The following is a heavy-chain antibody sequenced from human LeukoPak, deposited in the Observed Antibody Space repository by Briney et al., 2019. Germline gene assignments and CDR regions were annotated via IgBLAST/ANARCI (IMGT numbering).Heavy chain of an antibody. V-gene: IGHV4-59*02. Sequence: PSETLSLTCVVSGASVGSSHWYWIRQLPGKGLEWIGCLSYTGKTDYNPSLTSRVTISLDTSKNQVSLKLRSVTAAGTAVYCSEGYFEPFDHWGQGTLVTVSS. D-gene: IGHD2/OR15-2a*01. CDR3: EGYFEPFDH. J-gene: IGHJ4*02. CDR2: LSYTGKT. CDR1: GASVGSSH.